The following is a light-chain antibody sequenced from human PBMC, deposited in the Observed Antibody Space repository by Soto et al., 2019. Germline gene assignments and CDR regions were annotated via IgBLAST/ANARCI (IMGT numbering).Light chain of an antibody. J-gene: IGLJ2*01. V-gene: IGLV2-14*01. CDR2: DVS. CDR3: SSYANSDTVI. Sequence: QSALTQPASVSGSPGQSITISRTGTSSDVGTYNFVSWYRQHPVKAPILIIFDVSSRPSGISNRFSGSKSGNTASLTISGVQAEDEADYYCSSYANSDTVIFGGGTKVTVL. CDR1: SSDVGTYNF.